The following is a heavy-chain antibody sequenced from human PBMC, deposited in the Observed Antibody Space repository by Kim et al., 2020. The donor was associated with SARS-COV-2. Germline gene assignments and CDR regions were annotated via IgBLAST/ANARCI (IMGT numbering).Heavy chain of an antibody. Sequence: SRVTISVDTSKNQFALKLSSVTAADTAVYYCARHITYSNYLYYYYYGMDVWGQGTTVTVSS. CDR3: ARHITYSNYLYYYYYGMDV. J-gene: IGHJ6*02. D-gene: IGHD4-4*01. V-gene: IGHV4-39*01.